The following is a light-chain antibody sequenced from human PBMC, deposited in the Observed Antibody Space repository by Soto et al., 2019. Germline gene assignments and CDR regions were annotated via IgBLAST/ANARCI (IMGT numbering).Light chain of an antibody. Sequence: DIQMTQSPSTLSASVGDRVTITCRASQSISTWLAWYQQKPGKAPKLLIYDASSLESGVPSRFSGSGSGTEFTITISSLQTEDFASYYCQKYNSYSTFGQGTKVEIK. CDR1: QSISTW. J-gene: IGKJ1*01. CDR3: QKYNSYST. V-gene: IGKV1-5*01. CDR2: DAS.